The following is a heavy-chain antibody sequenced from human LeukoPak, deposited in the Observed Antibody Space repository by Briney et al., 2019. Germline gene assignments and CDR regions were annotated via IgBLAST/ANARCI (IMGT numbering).Heavy chain of an antibody. J-gene: IGHJ5*02. CDR3: ARDYTTSAYWFDP. CDR2: IRTKADSYAT. D-gene: IGHD3-3*01. Sequence: GGSLKLSCAASGFTFSGSVIHWVRQASGKGLEWVGRIRTKADSYATAYASSVKGRFSISRDNSKSTLYLQMDSLRPEDTAIYYCARDYTTSAYWFDPWGQGTLVTVS. CDR1: GFTFSGSV. V-gene: IGHV3-73*01.